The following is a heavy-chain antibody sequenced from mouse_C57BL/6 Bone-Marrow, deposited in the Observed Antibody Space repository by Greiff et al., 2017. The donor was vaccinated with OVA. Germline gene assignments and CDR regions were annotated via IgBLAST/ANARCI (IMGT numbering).Heavy chain of an antibody. CDR3: ARSPTVVAPAYFDY. CDR1: GFTFTDYY. V-gene: IGHV7-3*01. CDR2: IRNKANGYTT. J-gene: IGHJ2*01. D-gene: IGHD1-1*01. Sequence: EVHLVESGGGLVQPGGSLSLSCAASGFTFTDYYMSWVRQPPGKALEWLGFIRNKANGYTTEYSASVKGRFTISRDNSQSILYLQMNALRAEDSATYYCARSPTVVAPAYFDYWGQGTTRTVSS.